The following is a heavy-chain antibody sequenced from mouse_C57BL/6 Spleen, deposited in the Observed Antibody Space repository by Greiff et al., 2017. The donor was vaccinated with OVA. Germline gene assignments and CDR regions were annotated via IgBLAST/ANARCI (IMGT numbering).Heavy chain of an antibody. CDR3: ARAGYYGSPYWYFDV. V-gene: IGHV1-52*01. CDR2: IDPSDSET. D-gene: IGHD1-1*01. J-gene: IGHJ1*03. CDR1: GYTFTSYW. Sequence: QVQLQQPGAELVRPGSSVKLSCKASGYTFTSYWMHWVKQRPIQGLEWIGNIDPSDSETHYTQKFKDKAPLTVDKSSSTAYMQLSSLTSEDSAVYYCARAGYYGSPYWYFDVWGTGTTVTVSS.